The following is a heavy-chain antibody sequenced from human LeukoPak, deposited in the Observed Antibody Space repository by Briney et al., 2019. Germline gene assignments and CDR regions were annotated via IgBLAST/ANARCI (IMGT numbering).Heavy chain of an antibody. V-gene: IGHV4-59*01. D-gene: IGHD5-24*01. CDR1: GGSISSYY. CDR2: IYYSGST. CDR3: ARDGNRRDGNWFDP. J-gene: IGHJ5*02. Sequence: KASETLSLTCTVSGGSISSYYWSWIRQPPGKGLEWIGYIYYSGSTNYNPSLKSRVTISVDTSKNQFSLKLSSVTAADTAVYYCARDGNRRDGNWFDPWGQGTLVTVSS.